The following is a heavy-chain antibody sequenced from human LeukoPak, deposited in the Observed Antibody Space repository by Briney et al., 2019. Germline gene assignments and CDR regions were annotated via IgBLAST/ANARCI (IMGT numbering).Heavy chain of an antibody. CDR1: GFTFTPYA. V-gene: IGHV3-23*01. CDR2: ISGSGGSR. CDR3: AKGGEDSGYNSHFED. J-gene: IGHJ4*02. D-gene: IGHD3-9*01. Sequence: GGSLRLSCATSGFTFTPYALGWVRQAPGKGLEWVSLISGSGGSRYYGDSVKGRFTISRDNSKNLFYLEMNSLRAGNTAVYYCAKGGEDSGYNSHFEDWGQGTMV.